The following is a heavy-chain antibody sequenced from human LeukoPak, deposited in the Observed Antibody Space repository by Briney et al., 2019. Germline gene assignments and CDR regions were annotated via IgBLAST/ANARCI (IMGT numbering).Heavy chain of an antibody. CDR1: GYTFTSYY. J-gene: IGHJ4*02. Sequence: ASVKVSCKASGYTFTSYYMHWVRQAPGQGLEWMGIINPSGGSTSYAQKFQGRVTMTRDTSTSTVYMELSSLRPEDTAVYYCAREEGSGKGLDYWGQGTLVTVSS. V-gene: IGHV1-46*01. CDR2: INPSGGST. CDR3: AREEGSGKGLDY. D-gene: IGHD3-3*01.